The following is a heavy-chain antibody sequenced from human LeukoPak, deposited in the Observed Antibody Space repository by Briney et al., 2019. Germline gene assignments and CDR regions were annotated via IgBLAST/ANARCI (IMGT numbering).Heavy chain of an antibody. J-gene: IGHJ5*02. D-gene: IGHD5-12*01. CDR2: IWYDGSNK. CDR1: GFTFSSYG. V-gene: IGHV3-33*01. CDR3: ACGYESGNWFDP. Sequence: PGGSLRLSCAASGFTFSSYGMHWVRQAPGKGLEWVAVIWYDGSNKYYADSVKGRFTISRDNSKNALYLQKSSLRAEDTAVYYCACGYESGNWFDPWGQGTLVTVSS.